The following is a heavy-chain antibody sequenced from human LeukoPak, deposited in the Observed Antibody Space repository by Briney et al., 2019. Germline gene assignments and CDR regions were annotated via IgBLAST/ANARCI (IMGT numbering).Heavy chain of an antibody. Sequence: ESSETLSLTCAVSGYSISSGYYMSWVRQAPGKGLEWVSVIYSGGSTYYADSVKGRFTISRDNSKNTLYLQMNSLRAEDTAVYYCASEVVVAATFDYWGQGTLVTVSS. D-gene: IGHD2-15*01. CDR3: ASEVVVAATFDY. CDR1: GYSISSGYY. J-gene: IGHJ4*02. CDR2: IYSGGST. V-gene: IGHV3-53*01.